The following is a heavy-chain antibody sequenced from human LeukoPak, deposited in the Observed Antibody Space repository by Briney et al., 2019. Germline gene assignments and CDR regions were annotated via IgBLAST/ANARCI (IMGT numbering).Heavy chain of an antibody. CDR3: ARAYYYDSQRFDP. Sequence: GESLKISCKGSGYCFTSYWIGWVRQMPGKGLESMGIIYPGDSDTRYSPSFQGQVTISADKSISTAYLQWSSLKASDTAMYYCARAYYYDSQRFDPWGQGTLVTVSS. CDR1: GYCFTSYW. J-gene: IGHJ5*02. D-gene: IGHD3-22*01. V-gene: IGHV5-51*01. CDR2: IYPGDSDT.